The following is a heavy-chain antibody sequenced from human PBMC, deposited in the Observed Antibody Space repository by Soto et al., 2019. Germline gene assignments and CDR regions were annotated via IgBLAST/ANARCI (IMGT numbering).Heavy chain of an antibody. Sequence: ASETLSLTCTVSGGSVSSGSYYWSWIRQPPGKGLEWIGYIYYSGSTNYNPSLKSRVTISVDTSKNQSSLKLSSVTAADTAVYYCARARITMIVVTSFDYWGQGTLVTVSS. D-gene: IGHD3-22*01. J-gene: IGHJ4*02. CDR3: ARARITMIVVTSFDY. CDR1: GGSVSSGSYY. CDR2: IYYSGST. V-gene: IGHV4-61*01.